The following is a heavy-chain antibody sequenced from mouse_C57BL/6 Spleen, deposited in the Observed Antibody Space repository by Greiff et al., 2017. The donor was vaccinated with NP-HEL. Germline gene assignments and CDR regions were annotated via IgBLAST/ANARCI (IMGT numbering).Heavy chain of an antibody. CDR3: AREGVY. CDR2: ISYDGSN. V-gene: IGHV3-6*01. Sequence: EVQLQQSGPGLVKPSQSLSLTCSVTGYSITSGYYWNWIRQFPGNKLEWMGYISYDGSNNYNPSLKNRIAITRDTSKNQFFLQLNSVTTEDTATYYCAREGVYWGQGTLVTVSA. CDR1: GYSITSGYY. J-gene: IGHJ3*01.